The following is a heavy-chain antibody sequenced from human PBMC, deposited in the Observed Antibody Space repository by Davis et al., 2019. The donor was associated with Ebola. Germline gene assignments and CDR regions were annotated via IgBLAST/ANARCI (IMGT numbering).Heavy chain of an antibody. D-gene: IGHD1-26*01. J-gene: IGHJ4*02. CDR2: INSDGSST. V-gene: IGHV3-74*01. Sequence: HTGGSLRLSCAASGFTFSIYWMHWVRQAPGKGLVWVSRINSDGSSTSYADSVKGRFTISRDNAKNTLYLQMNSLRAEDTAVYYCASPHYSGSSGHWGWGQGTLVTVSS. CDR1: GFTFSIYW. CDR3: ASPHYSGSSGHWG.